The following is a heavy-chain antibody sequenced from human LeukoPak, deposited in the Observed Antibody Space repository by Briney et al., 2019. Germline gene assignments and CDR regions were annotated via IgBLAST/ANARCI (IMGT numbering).Heavy chain of an antibody. D-gene: IGHD6-13*01. CDR1: GYSISSGYY. CDR2: IYHSGST. CDR3: ARVGAAAGKNPSWFDP. V-gene: IGHV4-38-2*02. Sequence: SETLSLTCTVSGYSISSGYYWGWIRQPPGKGLEWIGSIYHSGSTYYNPSLKSRVTISVDTSKNQFSLKLSSVTAADTAVYYCARVGAAAGKNPSWFDPWGQGTLVTVSS. J-gene: IGHJ5*02.